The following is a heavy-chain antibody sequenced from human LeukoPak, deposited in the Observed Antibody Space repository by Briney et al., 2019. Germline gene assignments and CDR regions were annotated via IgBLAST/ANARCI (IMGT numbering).Heavy chain of an antibody. V-gene: IGHV4-61*01. CDR3: ARDPSGSLQASFDI. Sequence: SPSETLSLTCTVSGGSISSGNYYWSWIRQPPGKGLEWIGFIYYSGSTNYNPSLKSRVTISVDTSENQFSLKLTSVTAADTAVYYCARDPSGSLQASFDIWGQGTMVTVSS. CDR2: IYYSGST. CDR1: GGSISSGNYY. J-gene: IGHJ3*02. D-gene: IGHD1-26*01.